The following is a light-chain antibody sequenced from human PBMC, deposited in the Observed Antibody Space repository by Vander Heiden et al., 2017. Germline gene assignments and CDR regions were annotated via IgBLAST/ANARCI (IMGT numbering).Light chain of an antibody. Sequence: QSALTQPASVSGSPGQSINISCTGSSSDVGGYNYVSWYQQHPGKAPKLVIHDVSNRPSGVSDRFSGSKSGNTASLTISGLQAEDEADYYCSSYTSSSTWVFGGGTKLTVL. CDR3: SSYTSSSTWV. CDR2: DVS. V-gene: IGLV2-14*03. J-gene: IGLJ3*02. CDR1: SSDVGGYNY.